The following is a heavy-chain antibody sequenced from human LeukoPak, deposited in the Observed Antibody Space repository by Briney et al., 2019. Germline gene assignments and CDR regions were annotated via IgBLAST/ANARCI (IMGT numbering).Heavy chain of an antibody. V-gene: IGHV1-18*01. J-gene: IGHJ4*02. CDR2: ISAYNGNT. Sequence: ASVKVSCKASGYTFTSYGISWVRQAPGQGLEWMGWISAYNGNTNYAQKLQGRVTMTTDTSTSTAYMELRSLRSDDTAVYYCARGSALYYYDSSGSLDYWGQGTLVTVSS. D-gene: IGHD3-22*01. CDR1: GYTFTSYG. CDR3: ARGSALYYYDSSGSLDY.